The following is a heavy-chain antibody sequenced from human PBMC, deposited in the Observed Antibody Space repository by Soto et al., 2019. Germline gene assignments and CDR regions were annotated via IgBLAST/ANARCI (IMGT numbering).Heavy chain of an antibody. Sequence: ASVKVYWKASGYTLTGYYMHWVRQAPGQGIEWMGWINPNSGGTNYAQKFQGWVTMTRDTSISTAYMELSRLRSEDTAGYYWGRVGQQLAPFDPWGQGTLVTVSS. CDR3: GRVGQQLAPFDP. V-gene: IGHV1-2*04. CDR1: GYTLTGYY. CDR2: INPNSGGT. J-gene: IGHJ5*02. D-gene: IGHD6-13*01.